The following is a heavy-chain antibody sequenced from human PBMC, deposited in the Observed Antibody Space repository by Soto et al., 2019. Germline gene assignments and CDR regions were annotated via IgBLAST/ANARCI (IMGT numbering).Heavy chain of an antibody. CDR3: ARNGGNENWFDP. CDR1: GGSISSYY. CDR2: IYYSGST. D-gene: IGHD1-1*01. V-gene: IGHV4-59*12. Sequence: SETLSLTCTVSGGSISSYYWSWIRQPPGKGLEWIGYIYYSGSTNYNPSPRSRLTMSVDTSKNQFSLKLSSVTAADTAVYYCARNGGNENWFDPWGQGTLVTVPQ. J-gene: IGHJ5*02.